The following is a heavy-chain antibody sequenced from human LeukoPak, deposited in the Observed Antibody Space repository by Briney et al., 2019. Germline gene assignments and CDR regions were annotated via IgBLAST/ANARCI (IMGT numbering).Heavy chain of an antibody. J-gene: IGHJ3*02. CDR3: AKEGSSHPGEADDAFDI. D-gene: IGHD6-13*01. V-gene: IGHV3-23*01. CDR2: ISGSGGST. Sequence: QAGGSLRLSCAASGFTFSSYAMSWVRQAPGKGLEWVSAISGSGGSTYYADSVKGRFTISRDNSKNTLYLQMNSLRAEDTAVYYCAKEGSSHPGEADDAFDIWGQGTMVTVSS. CDR1: GFTFSSYA.